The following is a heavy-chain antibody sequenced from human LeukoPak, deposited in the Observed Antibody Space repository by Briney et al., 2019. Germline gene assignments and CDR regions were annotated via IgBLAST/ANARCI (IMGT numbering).Heavy chain of an antibody. CDR2: ISGSGGST. D-gene: IGHD6-19*01. V-gene: IGHV3-23*01. J-gene: IGHJ4*02. Sequence: PGGSLRLSCAASGFTFSSYAMSWVRQAPGKGLEWVSAISGSGGSTYYADSVKGRFTISRDNSKNTLYLQMNSLRAEDTAVYYCAKDPRVAVAGTWAALFDYWGQGTLVTVSS. CDR1: GFTFSSYA. CDR3: AKDPRVAVAGTWAALFDY.